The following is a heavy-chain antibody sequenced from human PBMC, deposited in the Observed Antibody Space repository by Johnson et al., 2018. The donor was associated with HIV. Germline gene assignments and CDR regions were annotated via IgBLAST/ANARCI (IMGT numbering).Heavy chain of an antibody. D-gene: IGHD5-12*01. CDR1: GFTFSSYA. CDR3: ARDGVATEAHDAFDI. Sequence: QVQLVESGGGVVQPGRSLRLSCAASGFTFSSYAMHWVRQAPGKGLEWVAVISYDGSNKYYADSVKGRFTISRDNSKNKLYLQMNSLRAEDTAVYYCARDGVATEAHDAFDIWGQGTMVTVSS. V-gene: IGHV3-30-3*01. J-gene: IGHJ3*02. CDR2: ISYDGSNK.